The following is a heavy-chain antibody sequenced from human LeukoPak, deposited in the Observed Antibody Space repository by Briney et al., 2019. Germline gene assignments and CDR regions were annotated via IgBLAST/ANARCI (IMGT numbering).Heavy chain of an antibody. V-gene: IGHV4-4*07. Sequence: SETLSLTCTVSGGSISSYYWSWIRQPAGKGLEWIGRIYTSGSTNYNPSLKSRVTMSVDTSKNQFSLKLSSVTAADTAVYYCASIAPYYYDSSGSIRTPGDYWGQGTLVTVSS. D-gene: IGHD3-22*01. CDR3: ASIAPYYYDSSGSIRTPGDY. CDR1: GGSISSYY. CDR2: IYTSGST. J-gene: IGHJ4*02.